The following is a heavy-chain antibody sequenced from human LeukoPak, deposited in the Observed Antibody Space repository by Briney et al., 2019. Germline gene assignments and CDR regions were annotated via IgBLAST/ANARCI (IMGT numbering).Heavy chain of an antibody. D-gene: IGHD6-13*01. CDR2: INGDGRNI. CDR1: GFTFSSYW. V-gene: IGHV3-74*01. Sequence: GGSLRLSCVASGFTFSSYWMHWIRQDPRKGLVWVSRINGDGRNINYADSVRGRFTISRDNAKNSLYLQMNSLRAEDTAVYYCARDRSGMDYWGQGTLVTVSS. J-gene: IGHJ4*02. CDR3: ARDRSGMDY.